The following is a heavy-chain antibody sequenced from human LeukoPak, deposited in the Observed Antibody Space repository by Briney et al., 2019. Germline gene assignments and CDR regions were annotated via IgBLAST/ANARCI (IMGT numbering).Heavy chain of an antibody. CDR3: ARGSQGVYYYGMDV. J-gene: IGHJ6*02. CDR2: IYYSGST. D-gene: IGHD2-15*01. V-gene: IGHV4-30-4*02. Sequence: SETLSLTCTVSGGSISSGDYYWSWIRQPPGKGLEWIGYIYYSGSTYYNPSLKSRVTISVDTSKNQVSLKLNSVTAADTAVYYCARGSQGVYYYGMDVWGQGTTVAVSS. CDR1: GGSISSGDYY.